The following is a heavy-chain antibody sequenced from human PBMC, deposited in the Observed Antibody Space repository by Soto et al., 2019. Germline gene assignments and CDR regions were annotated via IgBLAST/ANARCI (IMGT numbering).Heavy chain of an antibody. CDR2: ISAYNGNT. CDR3: ARDPGFRSDY. Sequence: AASVKVSCKASGFPFTSYAITWVRQAPGQGLEWMGWISAYNGNTNYAQKLQGRVTMTTDTSTSTAYMELRSLRSDDTAVYYCARDPGFRSDYWGQGTLVTVSS. V-gene: IGHV1-18*01. D-gene: IGHD3-9*01. J-gene: IGHJ4*02. CDR1: GFPFTSYA.